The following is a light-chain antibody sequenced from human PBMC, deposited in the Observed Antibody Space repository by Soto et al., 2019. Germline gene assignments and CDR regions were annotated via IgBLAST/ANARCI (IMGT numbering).Light chain of an antibody. J-gene: IGLJ1*01. CDR3: SSYATSSPYV. V-gene: IGLV2-14*01. CDR2: EVS. Sequence: QSALTQPASVSGSPGHSITISCTGTSNDVGGYDCVSWYQQHPGKAPKLVIYEVSHRPSGISDRFSGSKSGNTASLTISGLQVEDEADYYCSSYATSSPYVFGPGTKVTVL. CDR1: SNDVGGYDC.